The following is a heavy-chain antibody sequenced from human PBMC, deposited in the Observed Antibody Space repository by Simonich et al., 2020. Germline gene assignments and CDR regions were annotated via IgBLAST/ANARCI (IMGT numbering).Heavy chain of an antibody. Sequence: QVQLVESGGGVVQPGRSLRLSCAVSGFTFSSYGMHWVRQAPGKGLEWVAVIWYDGSNKYYADSVKGRFTISRDNSKNTRYLQMNSLRAEDTAVYYCAGDRYCSGGSCYYFDYWGQGTLVTVSS. D-gene: IGHD2-15*01. CDR1: GFTFSSYG. J-gene: IGHJ4*02. V-gene: IGHV3-33*01. CDR2: IWYDGSNK. CDR3: AGDRYCSGGSCYYFDY.